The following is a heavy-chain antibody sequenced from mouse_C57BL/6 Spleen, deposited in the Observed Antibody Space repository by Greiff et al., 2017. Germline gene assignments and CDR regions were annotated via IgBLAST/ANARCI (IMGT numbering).Heavy chain of an antibody. J-gene: IGHJ2*01. D-gene: IGHD3-3*01. CDR3: ARRDLGD. Sequence: QVQLQQSGAELVKPGASVKLSCKASGYTFTSYWMHWVKQRPGQGLEWIGGIHPSDSDTNYNQKFKGKATLTVDKSSSTAYMQLSSLTSEDSAVYYWARRDLGDGGKGTTLTVSS. CDR2: IHPSDSDT. CDR1: GYTFTSYW. V-gene: IGHV1-74*01.